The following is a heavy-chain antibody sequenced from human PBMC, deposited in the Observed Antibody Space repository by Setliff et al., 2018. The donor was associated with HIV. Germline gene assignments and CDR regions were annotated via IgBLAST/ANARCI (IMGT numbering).Heavy chain of an antibody. Sequence: ASVKVSCKTSGYTFTVNHLHWVRQAPGQGVEWVGKISPDSGDTFYAQKFQGRVTLTRGTSITTAYMELSTLRDDDTAVYYCARDAGAPGRGNPLDYWGQGTLFTVSS. CDR1: GYTFTVNH. D-gene: IGHD3-10*01. CDR3: ARDAGAPGRGNPLDY. V-gene: IGHV1-2*02. CDR2: ISPDSGDT. J-gene: IGHJ4*02.